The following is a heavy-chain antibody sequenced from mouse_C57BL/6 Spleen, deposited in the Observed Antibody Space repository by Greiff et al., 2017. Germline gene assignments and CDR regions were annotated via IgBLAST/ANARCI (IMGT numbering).Heavy chain of an antibody. J-gene: IGHJ2*01. Sequence: EVQLQQSGPELVKPGASVKISCKASGYTFTDYYMNWVKQSHGKSLEWIGDINPKNGGTSYNQKFKGKATLTVDKSSSTAYMELRSLTSEDSAVYYCAVDRNYFDHWGQGTTLAVSS. CDR1: GYTFTDYY. V-gene: IGHV1-26*01. CDR3: AVDRNYFDH. CDR2: INPKNGGT. D-gene: IGHD2-14*01.